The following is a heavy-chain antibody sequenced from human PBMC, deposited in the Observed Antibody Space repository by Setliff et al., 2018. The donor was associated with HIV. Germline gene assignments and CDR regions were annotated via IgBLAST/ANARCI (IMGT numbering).Heavy chain of an antibody. Sequence: SETLSLTCTVSGYSISSGYYWGWIRQPPGKGLEWIGTVYHRGNTYDSPSLKSRVTISVDTSKNQFSLNLSSVTAADTAFYYCARGFSGDYLFTGYLDVWGKGTTVTVSS. CDR1: GYSISSGYY. V-gene: IGHV4-38-2*02. D-gene: IGHD3-22*01. CDR3: ARGFSGDYLFTGYLDV. CDR2: VYHRGNT. J-gene: IGHJ6*03.